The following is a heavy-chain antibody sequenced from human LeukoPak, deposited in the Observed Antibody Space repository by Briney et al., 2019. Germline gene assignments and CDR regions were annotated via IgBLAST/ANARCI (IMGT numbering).Heavy chain of an antibody. CDR3: AREDQWSSWYFDL. V-gene: IGHV4-34*01. CDR1: GGSFSGYY. D-gene: IGHD2-15*01. Sequence: PPETLSLTCAVYGGSFSGYYWSWIRQPPGKGLEWIGEINHSGSTNYNPSLKSRVTISVDTSKNQFSLKLNSVTAADTAVYYCAREDQWSSWYFDLWGRGTLVTVSS. CDR2: INHSGST. J-gene: IGHJ2*01.